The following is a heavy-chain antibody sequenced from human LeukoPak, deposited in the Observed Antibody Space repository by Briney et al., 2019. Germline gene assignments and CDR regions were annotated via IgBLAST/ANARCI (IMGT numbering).Heavy chain of an antibody. J-gene: IGHJ4*02. D-gene: IGHD6-13*01. V-gene: IGHV4-59*01. CDR3: ARVSSSWYYFDY. Sequence: PSETLSLTCTVSGGSISSYYWSWIRQRPGKGLEWIGYIYYSGSTNYNPSLKSRVTISVDTSKNQFSLKLSSVTAADTAVYYCARVSSSWYYFDYWGQGTLVTVSS. CDR1: GGSISSYY. CDR2: IYYSGST.